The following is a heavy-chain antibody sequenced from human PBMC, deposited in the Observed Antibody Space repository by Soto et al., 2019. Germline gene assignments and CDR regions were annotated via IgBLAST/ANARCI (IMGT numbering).Heavy chain of an antibody. CDR3: ARACRLGYCTNGVCPFDF. Sequence: QVQLQQWGAGLLKPSETLSLTCAVSGGSFSAHYWSWIRQPPGKGLEWIGEISHRGSTNYNPSLKSRVTISVDTSKNQFSLRLTSVTAADTAVYFCARACRLGYCTNGVCPFDFWGRGTLVTVSS. V-gene: IGHV4-34*01. D-gene: IGHD2-8*01. CDR1: GGSFSAHY. J-gene: IGHJ4*02. CDR2: ISHRGST.